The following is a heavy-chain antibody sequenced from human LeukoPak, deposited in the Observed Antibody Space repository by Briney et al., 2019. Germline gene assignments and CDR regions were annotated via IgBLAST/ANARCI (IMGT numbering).Heavy chain of an antibody. CDR2: IYYSGST. CDR1: GGSISSSSYY. J-gene: IGHJ6*02. D-gene: IGHD5-12*01. CDR3: ARLGRSWLPILPYYYYGMDV. V-gene: IGHV4-39*07. Sequence: PSETLSLTCTVSGGSISSSSYYWGWIRQPPGKGLEWIGSIYYSGSTNYNPSLKSRVAISVDTSKNQFSLKLSSVTAADTAVYYCARLGRSWLPILPYYYYGMDVWGQGTTVTVSS.